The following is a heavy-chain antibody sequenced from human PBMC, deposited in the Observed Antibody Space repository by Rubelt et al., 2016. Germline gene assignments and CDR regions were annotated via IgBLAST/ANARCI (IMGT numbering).Heavy chain of an antibody. CDR2: IHHSGST. CDR1: GGSFSGYY. Sequence: QVQLQQWGAGLLKPSETLSLTCAVYGGSFSGYYWSWIRQPPGKGLEWIGEIHHSGSTNYNPSLKSRVTLSGDTSESQFSRELSSGTAADAAVYYCARGKEGLGVTRMDYWGQGSLVTVSS. V-gene: IGHV4-34*01. J-gene: IGHJ4*02. CDR3: ARGKEGLGVTRMDY. D-gene: IGHD1-26*01.